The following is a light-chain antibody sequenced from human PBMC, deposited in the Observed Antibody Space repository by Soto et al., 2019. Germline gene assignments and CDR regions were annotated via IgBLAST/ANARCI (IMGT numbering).Light chain of an antibody. J-gene: IGKJ1*01. CDR3: QHMRT. CDR2: GAS. Sequence: EIVMTQSPATLSVSLGERATLSCRASQGVITNLAWYQHKPGQGPRLLIYGASTRATGVPARFSGSGSVTEFTLTISSLQSEDFGSYYCQHMRTFGQGTKVEIK. V-gene: IGKV3-15*01. CDR1: QGVITN.